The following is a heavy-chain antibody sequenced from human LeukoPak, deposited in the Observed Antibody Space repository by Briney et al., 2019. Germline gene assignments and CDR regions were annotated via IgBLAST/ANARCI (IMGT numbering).Heavy chain of an antibody. D-gene: IGHD4-17*01. Sequence: GGSLRLSCAASGFTFSSYWMHWVRQAPGKGLVWVSRINSDGSSTSYADSVKGRFTISRDNAKDTLYLQMNSLRAEDTAVYYCARELDGDYGLDYWGQGTLVTVSS. J-gene: IGHJ4*02. V-gene: IGHV3-74*01. CDR3: ARELDGDYGLDY. CDR1: GFTFSSYW. CDR2: INSDGSST.